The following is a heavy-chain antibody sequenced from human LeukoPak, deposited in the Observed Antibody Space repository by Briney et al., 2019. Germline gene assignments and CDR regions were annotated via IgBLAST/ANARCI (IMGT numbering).Heavy chain of an antibody. Sequence: GGSLRLSCAASGFTFSDYYMSWIRQAPGEGLEWVSYISSSGSTIYYADSVKGRFTISRDNAKNSLYLQMNSLRAEDTAVYYCARTEKYYYYMDVWGKGTTVTVSS. CDR1: GFTFSDYY. J-gene: IGHJ6*03. CDR3: ARTEKYYYYMDV. CDR2: ISSSGSTI. V-gene: IGHV3-11*04.